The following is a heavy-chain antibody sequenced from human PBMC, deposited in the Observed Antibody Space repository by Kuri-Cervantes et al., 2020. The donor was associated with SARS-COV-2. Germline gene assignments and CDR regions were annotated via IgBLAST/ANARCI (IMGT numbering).Heavy chain of an antibody. CDR1: GGSISSSSYY. J-gene: IGHJ4*02. Sequence: GSLRRSCTVSGGSISSSSYYWGWIRQPPGKGLEWIGSIYYSGSTYYNPSLKSRVTISVDTSKNQFSLKLSSVTAADTAVYYCARRCSSTSCYNPSKSFDYWGQGTLVTVSS. V-gene: IGHV4-39*01. CDR3: ARRCSSTSCYNPSKSFDY. D-gene: IGHD2-2*02. CDR2: IYYSGST.